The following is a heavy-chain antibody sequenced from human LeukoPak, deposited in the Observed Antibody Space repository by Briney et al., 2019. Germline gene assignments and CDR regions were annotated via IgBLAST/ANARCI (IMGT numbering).Heavy chain of an antibody. Sequence: SETLSLTCTVSGGSISSHYWSWIRQPPGKGLEWIGYIYYSGSTNYNPSLKSRVTISVDTSKNQFSLKLSSVTAADTAVYYCARSYSTTGRLVFWYFDLWGRGTLVTVSS. D-gene: IGHD1-1*01. CDR2: IYYSGST. CDR1: GGSISSHY. J-gene: IGHJ2*01. CDR3: ARSYSTTGRLVFWYFDL. V-gene: IGHV4-59*11.